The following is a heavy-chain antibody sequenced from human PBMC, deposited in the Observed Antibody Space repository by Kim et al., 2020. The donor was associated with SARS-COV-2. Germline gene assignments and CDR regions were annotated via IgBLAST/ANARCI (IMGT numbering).Heavy chain of an antibody. V-gene: IGHV1-18*01. CDR1: GYTFTSYG. CDR2: ISAYNGNT. J-gene: IGHJ6*02. CDR3: ARDYGLELRESNYYYGMDV. D-gene: IGHD1-7*01. Sequence: ASVKVSCKASGYTFTSYGISWVRQAPGQGLEWMGWISAYNGNTNYAQKLQGRVTMTTDTSTSTAYMELRSLRSDDTAVYYCARDYGLELRESNYYYGMDVWGQGTTVTVSS.